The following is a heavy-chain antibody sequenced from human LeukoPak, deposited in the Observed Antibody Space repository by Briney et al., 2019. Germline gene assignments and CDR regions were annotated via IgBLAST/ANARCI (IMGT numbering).Heavy chain of an antibody. CDR1: GFTFSSYG. CDR3: AKDGGLLWFGELPRTFYYMDV. V-gene: IGHV3-21*04. CDR2: ISSSSSYI. D-gene: IGHD3-10*01. J-gene: IGHJ6*03. Sequence: GGSLRLSCAASGFTFSSYGMNWVRQAPGKGLEWVSSISSSSSYIYYADSVKGRFTISRDNSKNTLYLQMNSLRAEDTAVYYCAKDGGLLWFGELPRTFYYMDVWGKGTTVTASS.